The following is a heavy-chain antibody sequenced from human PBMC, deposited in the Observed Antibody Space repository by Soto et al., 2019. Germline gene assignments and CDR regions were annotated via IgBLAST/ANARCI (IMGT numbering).Heavy chain of an antibody. D-gene: IGHD3-3*01. J-gene: IGHJ4*02. CDR1: GLTVSSNY. V-gene: IGHV3-53*01. CDR3: ARLARFSLDF. CDR2: FYSDDTT. Sequence: EVQLVESGGGLIQPGGSLRLSCAASGLTVSSNYMGWVRQAPGKGLEWISVFYSDDTTYYADSVKGRFTISRDNSKNTLYLQMNSLRADDTALYYCARLARFSLDFWGQGTLVTVSS.